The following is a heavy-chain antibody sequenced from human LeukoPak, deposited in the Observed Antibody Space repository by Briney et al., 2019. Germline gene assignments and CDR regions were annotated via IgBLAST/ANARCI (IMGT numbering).Heavy chain of an antibody. J-gene: IGHJ4*02. D-gene: IGHD1-7*01. CDR3: AKSNSNYEFDY. CDR1: GFPFSSYA. CDR2: ISGSGGST. V-gene: IGHV3-23*01. Sequence: GASLRLSCAASGFPFSSYAMSWVRQAPGKGLEWVSAISGSGGSTYYADSVKGRFTISRDNSKNTLYLQMNSLRAEDTAVYYCAKSNSNYEFDYWGQGTLVTVSS.